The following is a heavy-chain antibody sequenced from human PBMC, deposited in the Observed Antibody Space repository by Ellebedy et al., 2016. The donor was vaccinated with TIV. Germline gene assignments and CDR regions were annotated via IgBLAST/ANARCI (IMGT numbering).Heavy chain of an antibody. Sequence: GESLKISXAASGFSFSSYPMTWVRQAPEKGLEWVSAMSGGGGSIFYTDSVKGRFTISRDNSKNTLFLQMNSLRAEDTAVYYCARRLTVDMYYYGMDVWGQGTTATVSS. D-gene: IGHD3-9*01. V-gene: IGHV3-23*01. CDR1: GFSFSSYP. CDR3: ARRLTVDMYYYGMDV. J-gene: IGHJ6*02. CDR2: MSGGGGSI.